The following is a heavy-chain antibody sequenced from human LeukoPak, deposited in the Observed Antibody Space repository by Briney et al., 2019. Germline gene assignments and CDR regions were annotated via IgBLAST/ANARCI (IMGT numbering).Heavy chain of an antibody. CDR1: GYTFTSYG. D-gene: IGHD3-9*01. J-gene: IGHJ6*02. Sequence: ASVKVSCKASGYTFTSYGISWVRQATGQGLEWMGWISAYNGDTNYAQKLQGRVTMTTDTSTSTAYMELRSLRSDDTAVYYCARDHPSWGLTGYYYYGMDVWGQGTTVTVSS. V-gene: IGHV1-18*01. CDR3: ARDHPSWGLTGYYYYGMDV. CDR2: ISAYNGDT.